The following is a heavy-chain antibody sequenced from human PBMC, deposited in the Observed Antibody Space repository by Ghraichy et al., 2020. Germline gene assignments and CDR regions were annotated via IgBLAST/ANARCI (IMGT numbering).Heavy chain of an antibody. CDR1: GFTFSSYG. Sequence: GGSLRLSCAASGFTFSSYGMHWVRQAPGKGLEWVAVISYDGSNKYYADSVKGRFTISRDNSKNTLYLQMNSLRAEDTAVYYCAKDQGYGRYSYGDAFDIWGQGTMVTVSS. V-gene: IGHV3-30*18. J-gene: IGHJ3*02. CDR2: ISYDGSNK. CDR3: AKDQGYGRYSYGDAFDI. D-gene: IGHD5-18*01.